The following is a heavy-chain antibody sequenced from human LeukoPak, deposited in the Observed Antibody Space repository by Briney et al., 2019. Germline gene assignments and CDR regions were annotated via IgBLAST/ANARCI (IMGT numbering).Heavy chain of an antibody. J-gene: IGHJ4*02. CDR2: ISYDGSNK. CDR1: GFTFSSYA. D-gene: IGHD5-18*01. CDR3: ARALPGYSYDIDY. V-gene: IGHV3-30*04. Sequence: GGSLRLSCVASGFTFSSYAMHWVRQAPGKGLEWVAVISYDGSNKYYADSVKGRFTISRDNSKNTLYLQMNSLRAEDTAVYYCARALPGYSYDIDYWGRGTLVTVSS.